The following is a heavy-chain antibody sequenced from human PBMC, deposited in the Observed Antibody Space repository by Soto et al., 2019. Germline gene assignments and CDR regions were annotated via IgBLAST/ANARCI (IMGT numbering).Heavy chain of an antibody. CDR1: GFTFSSNA. Sequence: QTGGSLRLSCSASGFTFSSNAMHWVRQAPGKGLEYVSAISSDGGSTYYTDPVKGRFTISRDDSKNTLYLEMSSLRADDTAVYYCVKRAGTRRIAAVDYIDYWGQGTLVTVSS. V-gene: IGHV3-64D*06. J-gene: IGHJ4*02. CDR3: VKRAGTRRIAAVDYIDY. CDR2: ISSDGGST. D-gene: IGHD6-13*01.